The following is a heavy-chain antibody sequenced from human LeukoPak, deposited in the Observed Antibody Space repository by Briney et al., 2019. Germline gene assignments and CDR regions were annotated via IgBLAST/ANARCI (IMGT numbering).Heavy chain of an antibody. D-gene: IGHD3-10*01. CDR3: ATQSYGLFDY. CDR1: GFTFTSYW. Sequence: GRSLRLSCAASGFTFTSYWMSWVRQAPGKGLEWVANIKQDGSEKYYVDSVKGRFTISRDNAKNSLYLQMNSLRAEDTAVYYCATQSYGLFDYWGQGTLVTVSS. J-gene: IGHJ4*02. CDR2: IKQDGSEK. V-gene: IGHV3-7*01.